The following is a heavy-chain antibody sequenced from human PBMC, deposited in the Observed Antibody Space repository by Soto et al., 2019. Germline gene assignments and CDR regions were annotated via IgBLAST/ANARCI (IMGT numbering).Heavy chain of an antibody. D-gene: IGHD2-2*01. CDR3: ARDVVVPAAIYYYYYMDV. CDR2: ISAYNGNT. V-gene: IGHV1-18*01. CDR1: GYTFTCYG. J-gene: IGHJ6*03. Sequence: GASVKVSCKASGYTFTCYGISWVRQAPGQGLEWMGWISAYNGNTNYAQKLQGRVTMTTDTSTSTAYMELRSLRSDDTAVYYCARDVVVPAAIYYYYYMDVWGKGTTVTVSS.